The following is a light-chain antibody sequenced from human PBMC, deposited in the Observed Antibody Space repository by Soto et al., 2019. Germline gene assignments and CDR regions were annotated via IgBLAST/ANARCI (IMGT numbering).Light chain of an antibody. J-gene: IGKJ1*01. CDR1: QGITNY. V-gene: IGKV1-9*01. Sequence: DIQLTQSPSFLSASVGDRVTITCRPSQGITNYLAWYQQRPGKAPKLLIYGASTLQSGVPSRFSGSGSGTEFTLTINSLQPEDFATYYCQQLHSYPRTFGQWTKVEIK. CDR3: QQLHSYPRT. CDR2: GAS.